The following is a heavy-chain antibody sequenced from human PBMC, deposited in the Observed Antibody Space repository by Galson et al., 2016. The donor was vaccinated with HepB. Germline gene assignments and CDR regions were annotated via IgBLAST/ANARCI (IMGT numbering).Heavy chain of an antibody. V-gene: IGHV4-34*01. CDR1: GGSFSGYF. D-gene: IGHD5-12*01. CDR3: VRRQMGTMRDY. Sequence: ETLSLTCAVYGGSFSGYFWSWIRQPPGKGLEWIGEINHSGSTNYNPSLKSRVSISLDTSKNQFSRNLRSVTAADTAVYHCVRRQMGTMRDYWGQGSLVAVSS. CDR2: INHSGST. J-gene: IGHJ4*02.